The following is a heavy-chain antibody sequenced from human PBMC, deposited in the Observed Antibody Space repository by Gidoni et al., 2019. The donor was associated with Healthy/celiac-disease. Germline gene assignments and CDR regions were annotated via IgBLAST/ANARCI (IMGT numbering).Heavy chain of an antibody. CDR2: ISAYNGNT. D-gene: IGHD5-18*01. CDR1: GYTFTSYG. J-gene: IGHJ4*02. CDR3: ARDFRLERVDTAMGY. V-gene: IGHV1-18*04. Sequence: VQLVQSGAEVKKPGDSVKVSCKASGYTFTSYGISWVRQAPGQGLEWMGWISAYNGNTNYAQKLQVRVTMTTDTSTSTAYMELRSLRSDDTAVYYCARDFRLERVDTAMGYWGQGTLVTVSS.